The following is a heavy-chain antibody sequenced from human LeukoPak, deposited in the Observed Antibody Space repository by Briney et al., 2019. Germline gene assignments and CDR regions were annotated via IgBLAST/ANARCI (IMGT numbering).Heavy chain of an antibody. V-gene: IGHV1-2*04. J-gene: IGHJ4*02. Sequence: ASVKVSFKASGYTFTGYHMHWVRQAPGQGFEWMGWINPNSGATNYAQKFQGWVTMTRDTSISTGYMELSSLKSDDTAMYYCARSFRYNWNDVSFDYWGQGTLVTVSS. D-gene: IGHD1-20*01. CDR3: ARSFRYNWNDVSFDY. CDR2: INPNSGAT. CDR1: GYTFTGYH.